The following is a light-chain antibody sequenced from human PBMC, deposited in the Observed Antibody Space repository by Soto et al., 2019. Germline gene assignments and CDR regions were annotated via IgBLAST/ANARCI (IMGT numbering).Light chain of an antibody. J-gene: IGKJ5*01. Sequence: DIVMTQSPDSLAVSLGERATINCKSSQSVLYSFNNKNYLSWYQKKPGQPPKLLIYWASTRQSGVPDRFRGSGSGTDFTLTISSLQAEDVAIYFCQQSYSVPLTFGQGTRLEIK. V-gene: IGKV4-1*01. CDR2: WAS. CDR3: QQSYSVPLT. CDR1: QSVLYSFNNKNY.